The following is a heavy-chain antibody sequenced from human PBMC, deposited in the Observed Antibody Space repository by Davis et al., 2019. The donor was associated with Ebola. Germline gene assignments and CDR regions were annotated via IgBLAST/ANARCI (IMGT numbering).Heavy chain of an antibody. CDR1: GFSFSAHY. CDR2: IRSKSASYTT. CDR3: ARDSRSYSFDY. Sequence: PGGSLRLSCAASGFSFSAHYMDWFRQAPGKGLEWVDRIRSKSASYTTEYAASVKGRFTVSRDDSQNSLYLQMNSLKSEDTAVYFCARDSRSYSFDYWGQGTLVTVSS. V-gene: IGHV3-72*01. J-gene: IGHJ4*02. D-gene: IGHD1-26*01.